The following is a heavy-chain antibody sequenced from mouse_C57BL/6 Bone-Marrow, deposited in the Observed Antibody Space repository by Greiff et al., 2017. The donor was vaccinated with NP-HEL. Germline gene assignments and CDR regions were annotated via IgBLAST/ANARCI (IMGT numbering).Heavy chain of an antibody. V-gene: IGHV1-59*01. J-gene: IGHJ2*01. CDR3: ARGYSNYY. CDR2: IDPSDSYT. D-gene: IGHD2-5*01. CDR1: GYTFTSYW. Sequence: QQPGAELVRPGTSVKLSCKASGYTFTSYWMHWVKQRPGQGLEWIGVIDPSDSYTNYNQKFKGKATLTVDTSSSTAYMQLSSLTSEDSAVYYCARGYSNYYWGQGTTLTVSS.